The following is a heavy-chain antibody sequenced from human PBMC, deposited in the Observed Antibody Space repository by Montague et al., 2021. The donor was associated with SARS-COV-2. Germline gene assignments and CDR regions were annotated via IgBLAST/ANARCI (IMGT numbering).Heavy chain of an antibody. Sequence: SETLSLTCAVSRGSFSNYYWTWIRQSPGKGLEWIGEINRGGAPNYTPSLKSRVTISPDTSKKQISLKLNSVTVADTAVFFCARGRPVQGSFRHFDSVSSGALDIWAQGSLVIVSS. CDR3: ARGRPVQGSFRHFDSVSSGALDI. CDR1: RGSFSNYY. D-gene: IGHD3-9*01. J-gene: IGHJ3*02. V-gene: IGHV4-34*01. CDR2: INRGGAP.